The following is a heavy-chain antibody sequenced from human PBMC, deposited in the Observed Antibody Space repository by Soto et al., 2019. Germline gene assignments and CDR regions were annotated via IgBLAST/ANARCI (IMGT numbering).Heavy chain of an antibody. D-gene: IGHD1-1*01. CDR1: GFTFSSYA. V-gene: IGHV3-23*01. Sequence: GGSLRLSCAASGFTFSSYAMSWVRQAPGKGLEWVSSISCSGGSTYYAYSVKVRFTISIDNSNNTLYLQMKSLRAEDTAVYYCAKDRRSTTGTPHXWGQVTLLTVSX. J-gene: IGHJ4*02. CDR2: ISCSGGST. CDR3: AKDRRSTTGTPHX.